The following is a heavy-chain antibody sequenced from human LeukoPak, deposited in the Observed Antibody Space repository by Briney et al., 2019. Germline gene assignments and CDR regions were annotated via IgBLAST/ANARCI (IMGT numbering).Heavy chain of an antibody. D-gene: IGHD3-22*01. CDR1: GFTFSSYA. CDR2: MSGSGCST. J-gene: IGHJ4*02. CDR3: AIQQAYYYDSSGYYSFDY. Sequence: PGGSLRLSCAASGFTFSSYAMSWVRQAPGKGLECVSAMSGSGCSTYYADSVKGRFTISRDNSKNTLYLQMNSLRAEDTAVYYCAIQQAYYYDSSGYYSFDYWGQGPLVTVSS. V-gene: IGHV3-23*01.